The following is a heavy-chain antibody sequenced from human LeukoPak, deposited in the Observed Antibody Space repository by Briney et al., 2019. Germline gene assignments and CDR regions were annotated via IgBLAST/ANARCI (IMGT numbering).Heavy chain of an antibody. CDR3: ARGHCSGGSCYLDY. Sequence: SETLSLTCTVSGGSISSYYWSWIRQPAGRGLEWIGRIYTSGSTNYNPSLKSRVTMSVDTSKNQFSLKLSSVTAADTAVYYCARGHCSGGSCYLDYWGQGTLVTVSS. D-gene: IGHD2-15*01. CDR2: IYTSGST. J-gene: IGHJ4*02. CDR1: GGSISSYY. V-gene: IGHV4-4*07.